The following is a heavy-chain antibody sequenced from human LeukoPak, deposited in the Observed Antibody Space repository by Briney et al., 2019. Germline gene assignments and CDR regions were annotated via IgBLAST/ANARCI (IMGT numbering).Heavy chain of an antibody. CDR1: GGSISSSNW. CDR2: IYHSGST. Sequence: PSETLSLTCAVSGGSISSSNWWSWVRQPPGKGLEWIGEIYHSGSTNYNPSLKSRVTMSVDTSKNQFSLKLSSVTAADTAVYYCARDIMAYSSSWYLWYYFDYWGQGTLVTVSS. V-gene: IGHV4-4*02. CDR3: ARDIMAYSSSWYLWYYFDY. J-gene: IGHJ4*02. D-gene: IGHD6-13*01.